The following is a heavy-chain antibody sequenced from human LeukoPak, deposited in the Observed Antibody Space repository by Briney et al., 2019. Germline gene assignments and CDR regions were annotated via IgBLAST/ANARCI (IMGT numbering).Heavy chain of an antibody. J-gene: IGHJ4*02. V-gene: IGHV3-9*01. CDR3: AKDKNGGNALDY. Sequence: GGSLRLSCAASGFTFDDYAMHWVRQAPGKGLEWVSGISWNSGSIGYADSVKGRFTISRDNAKNSLYLQMNSLRAEDTALYYCAKDKNGGNALDYWGQGTLVTVSS. CDR2: ISWNSGSI. D-gene: IGHD4-23*01. CDR1: GFTFDDYA.